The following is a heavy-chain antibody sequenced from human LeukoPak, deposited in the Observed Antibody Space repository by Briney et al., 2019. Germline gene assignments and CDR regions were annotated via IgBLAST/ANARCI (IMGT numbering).Heavy chain of an antibody. CDR2: IYYSGST. CDR3: ARLTYSSGFHY. Sequence: PSETLSLTCTVSGGSISSSSYYRGWIRQPPGKGLEWIGSIYYSGSTYYNPSLKSRVTISVDTSKNQFSLKLSSVTAADTAVYYCARLTYSSGFHYWGQGTLVTVSS. V-gene: IGHV4-39*01. J-gene: IGHJ4*02. CDR1: GGSISSSSYY. D-gene: IGHD6-19*01.